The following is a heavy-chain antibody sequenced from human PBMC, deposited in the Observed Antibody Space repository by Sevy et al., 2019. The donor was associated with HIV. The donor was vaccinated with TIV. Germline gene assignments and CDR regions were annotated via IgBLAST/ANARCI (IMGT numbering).Heavy chain of an antibody. D-gene: IGHD1-1*01. CDR2: ITRTGEAT. V-gene: IGHV3-23*01. CDR1: GFTFTAYP. Sequence: GGSLRLSCAVSGFTFTAYPMAWVRQGPGKGLEWVSAITRTGEATHYADSVKGRFTISRDDSKSMLYLQMNRLKADDTAIYYCLKRKWDPSPGQDNWFDPWGQGTLVTVSP. J-gene: IGHJ5*02. CDR3: LKRKWDPSPGQDNWFDP.